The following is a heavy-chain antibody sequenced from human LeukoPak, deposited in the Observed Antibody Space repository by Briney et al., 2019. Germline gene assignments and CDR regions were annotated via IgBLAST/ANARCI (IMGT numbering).Heavy chain of an antibody. J-gene: IGHJ6*02. D-gene: IGHD5-24*01. CDR1: GFTFSNYE. Sequence: GGSLRLSCAASGFTFSNYEMNWVRQAPGKGLEWVSSISSSSSYIYYADSVKGRFTISRDNAKNSLYLQMNSLRAEDTAVYYCARVATTYYYYYGMDVWGQGTTVTVSS. CDR3: ARVATTYYYYYGMDV. CDR2: ISSSSSYI. V-gene: IGHV3-21*01.